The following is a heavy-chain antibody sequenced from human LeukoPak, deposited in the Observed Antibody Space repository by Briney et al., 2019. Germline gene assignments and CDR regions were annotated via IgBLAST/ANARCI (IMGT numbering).Heavy chain of an antibody. CDR2: ISSGSSYI. J-gene: IGHJ2*01. D-gene: IGHD6-19*01. CDR1: GFTFSTYS. V-gene: IGHV3-21*01. Sequence: RGSLRLYSAASGFTFSTYSMNYVRPAEQKRMDSVSSISSGSSYIYYADSVKGRFTISRDNAKNSLYLQMNSLRAEDTAVYYCATQIAVAGDWYFDLWGRGTLVTVSS. CDR3: ATQIAVAGDWYFDL.